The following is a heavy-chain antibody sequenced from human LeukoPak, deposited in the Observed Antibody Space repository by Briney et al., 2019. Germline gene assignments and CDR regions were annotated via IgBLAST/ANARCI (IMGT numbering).Heavy chain of an antibody. V-gene: IGHV3-11*01. CDR2: ISSSGSTI. J-gene: IGHJ6*02. D-gene: IGHD6-19*01. CDR1: GFTFSDYY. Sequence: PGESLRLSCAASGFTFSDYYMSWIRQAPGKGLEWVSYISSSGSTIYYADSVKGRFTISRDNAKNSLYLQMNSLRAEDTAVYYCARDARYSSGWYSGMDVWGQGTTVTVSS. CDR3: ARDARYSSGWYSGMDV.